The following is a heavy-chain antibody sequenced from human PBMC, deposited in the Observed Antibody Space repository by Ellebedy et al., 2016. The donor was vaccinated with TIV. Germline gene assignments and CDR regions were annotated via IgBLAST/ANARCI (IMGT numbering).Heavy chain of an antibody. CDR2: IIPILGKA. J-gene: IGHJ4*02. D-gene: IGHD2-21*02. CDR3: ARDSGAYCGGDCYNIDY. Sequence: AASVKVSCKASGGTFSSYAISWVRQAPGQGLEWMGRIIPILGKANYAQKFQGRVTITADKSTSTAYMELSSLRSEDTAVYYCARDSGAYCGGDCYNIDYWGQGTLVTVSS. CDR1: GGTFSSYA. V-gene: IGHV1-69*04.